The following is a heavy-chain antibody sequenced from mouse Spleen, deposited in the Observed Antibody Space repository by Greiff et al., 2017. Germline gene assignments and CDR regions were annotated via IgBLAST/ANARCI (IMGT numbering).Heavy chain of an antibody. CDR3: ARGDSSGYVPYYAMDY. D-gene: IGHD3-2*02. V-gene: IGHV2-9-1*01. J-gene: IGHJ4*01. Sequence: VKLKQSGPGLVAPSQSLSITCTVSGFSLTSYAISWVRQPPGKGLEWLGVIWTGGGTNYNSALKSRLSISKDNSKSQVFLKMNSLQTDDTARYYCARGDSSGYVPYYAMDYWGQGTSVTVSS. CDR1: GFSLTSYA. CDR2: IWTGGGT.